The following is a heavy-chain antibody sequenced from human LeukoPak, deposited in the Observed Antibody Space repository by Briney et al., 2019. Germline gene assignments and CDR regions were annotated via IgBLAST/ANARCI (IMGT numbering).Heavy chain of an antibody. CDR2: MNPNSGNT. J-gene: IGHJ4*02. CDR1: GYTFDNYD. Sequence: GASVKVSCRTSGYTFDNYDSNWVRQATGQGVEWMGWMNPNSGNTGYAQKFQGSVLMTTNTSMTPAYMELRGMRSEDTAIYYCARGAPVAIFGPGYDEYIEDWGQGTVVAVSS. D-gene: IGHD3-3*01. V-gene: IGHV1-8*01. CDR3: ARGAPVAIFGPGYDEYIED.